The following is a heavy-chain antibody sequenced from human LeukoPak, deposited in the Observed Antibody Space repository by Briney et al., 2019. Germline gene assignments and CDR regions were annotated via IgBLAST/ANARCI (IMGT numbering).Heavy chain of an antibody. J-gene: IGHJ4*02. Sequence: GSLRLSCAASGFTVSSNYMSWVRQAPGKGLEWVSVIYSGGSTYYADSVKGRFTISRDNSKNTLYLQMNSLRAEDTAVYYCTTDWQYQLPLDYWGQGTLVTVSS. CDR2: IYSGGST. D-gene: IGHD2-2*01. CDR1: GFTVSSNY. CDR3: TTDWQYQLPLDY. V-gene: IGHV3-53*01.